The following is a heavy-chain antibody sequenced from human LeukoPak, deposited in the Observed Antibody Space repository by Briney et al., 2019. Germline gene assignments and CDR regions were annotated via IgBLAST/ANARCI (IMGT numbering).Heavy chain of an antibody. CDR3: AVPDYDSSTYVGVY. CDR1: GLTLRSFG. J-gene: IGHJ4*02. D-gene: IGHD3-22*01. V-gene: IGHV3-30*02. Sequence: GGSLRLFRAASGLTLRSFGMHWVRQAPTKGREGVAFIRYYGRNKQHPDSLKDRFNNSRDNSKHTLYLQMNSLKPGDTAVLYCAVPDYDSSTYVGVYWGQGTLVTVSS. CDR2: IRYYGRNK.